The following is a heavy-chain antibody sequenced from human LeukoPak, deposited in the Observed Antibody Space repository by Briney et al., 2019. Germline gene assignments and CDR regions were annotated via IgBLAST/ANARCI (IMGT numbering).Heavy chain of an antibody. CDR1: GFTFSSYS. V-gene: IGHV3-21*06. Sequence: KPGGSLRLSCAASGFTFSSYSLNWVRQAPGKGLGWVSCITSNIYTYNTDSVRGRFTISRDNSQNSVYLVMNSLRAEDTAVYYCARERDTSMVALDSWGQGTLVTVSP. D-gene: IGHD5-18*01. CDR2: ITSNIYT. CDR3: ARERDTSMVALDS. J-gene: IGHJ4*02.